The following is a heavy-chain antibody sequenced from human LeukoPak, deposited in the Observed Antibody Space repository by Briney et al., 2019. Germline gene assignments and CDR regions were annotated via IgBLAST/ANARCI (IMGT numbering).Heavy chain of an antibody. D-gene: IGHD3-10*01. CDR2: IKQDGSEK. Sequence: GGSLRLSCAASGFTFSSYWMGWVRQAPGKGLEWVANIKQDGSEKYYVDSVKGRFTISRDNAKNSLYLQMNSLRAEDTAVYYCARNAYYYGSGSPLGYWGQGTLVTVSS. J-gene: IGHJ4*02. CDR3: ARNAYYYGSGSPLGY. CDR1: GFTFSSYW. V-gene: IGHV3-7*01.